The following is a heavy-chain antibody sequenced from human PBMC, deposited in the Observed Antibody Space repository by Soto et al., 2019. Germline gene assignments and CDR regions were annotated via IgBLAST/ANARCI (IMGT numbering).Heavy chain of an antibody. D-gene: IGHD3-10*01. CDR3: ARKVPGSTSRPDYWYFDL. Sequence: EVQLLESGGGLVQPGGSLRLSCAGSGFTFINFAMNWARQAPGKGLEWVSTISGGGDAAFFADSVRGRFTISRDNSKDTVTLQMNSLGVDDTAVYYCARKVPGSTSRPDYWYFDLWGRGTLVTVSS. CDR2: ISGGGDAA. CDR1: GFTFINFA. J-gene: IGHJ2*01. V-gene: IGHV3-23*01.